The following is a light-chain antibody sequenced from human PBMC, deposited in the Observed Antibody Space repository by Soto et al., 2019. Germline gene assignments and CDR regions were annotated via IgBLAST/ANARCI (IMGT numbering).Light chain of an antibody. CDR1: QTIGNW. CDR3: QHYNSFPT. V-gene: IGKV1-5*01. Sequence: QMTQSPSTLSASVGDRATITCRASQTIGNWVAWYQQKPGKAPKLLIYDASNLESGVPPRFSGSGAGTEFTLTISSLQPDDFATYYCQHYNSFPTFGQGTKVDIK. J-gene: IGKJ1*01. CDR2: DAS.